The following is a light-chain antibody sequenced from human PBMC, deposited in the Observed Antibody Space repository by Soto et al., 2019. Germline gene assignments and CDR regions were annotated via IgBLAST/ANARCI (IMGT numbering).Light chain of an antibody. J-gene: IGKJ4*01. V-gene: IGKV3-20*01. Sequence: EIVLTQSPGTLSLSPGERATLSCRASQSVSSNYLAWYQQKPGQPPRLLIYGASSSATGIPDRFSGSGSGTDFTLTISRLEPEDFAVYYCQQYGSSPPLTFGGGTKVEIK. CDR1: QSVSSNY. CDR2: GAS. CDR3: QQYGSSPPLT.